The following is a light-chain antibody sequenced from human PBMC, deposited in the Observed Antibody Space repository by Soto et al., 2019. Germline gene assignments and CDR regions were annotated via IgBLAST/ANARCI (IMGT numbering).Light chain of an antibody. J-gene: IGLJ1*01. V-gene: IGLV1-47*02. Sequence: SVRTRAASSTRTARQGVRISCYEGDSNIGSNSVYWYQHLPRMAPKLLIYYNNQRPSGVPDRFSGSRSGTSASLAIVGLRSEDEAVYYCAAWDASLSACVFGNGTKVTVL. CDR2: YNN. CDR1: DSNIGSNS. CDR3: AAWDASLSACV.